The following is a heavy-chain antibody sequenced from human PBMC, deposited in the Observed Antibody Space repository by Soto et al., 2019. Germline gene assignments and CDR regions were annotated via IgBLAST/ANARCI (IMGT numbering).Heavy chain of an antibody. CDR2: INHSGSP. D-gene: IGHD3-3*01. Sequence: SEALSGTCVLSGSLPVGSISTYFWTWIRQPPGKGLEWIGEINHSGSPNYSPSLRGRVTISLDTSKKQFSLNLSSVTAADTAVYFCARARFSQWSQDYYGLDVWGPGTTVPVSS. CDR3: ARARFSQWSQDYYGLDV. CDR1: GSLPVGSISTYF. V-gene: IGHV4-34*01. J-gene: IGHJ6*02.